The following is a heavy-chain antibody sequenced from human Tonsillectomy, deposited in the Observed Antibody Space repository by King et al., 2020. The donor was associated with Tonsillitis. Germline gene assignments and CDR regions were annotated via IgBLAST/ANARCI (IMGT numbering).Heavy chain of an antibody. CDR2: IKQDGSEK. CDR1: GFTFSSYW. CDR3: AGDCRGGSCYGAFDI. D-gene: IGHD2-15*01. J-gene: IGHJ3*02. Sequence: VQLVESGGGLVQPGGSLRLSCAASGFTFSSYWMSWVRQAPGKGLEWVANIKQDGSEKYYVDSVKGRFTISRDNAKNSLYLQMNSLRAEDTAVYYCAGDCRGGSCYGAFDIWGQGTMVTVSS. V-gene: IGHV3-7*03.